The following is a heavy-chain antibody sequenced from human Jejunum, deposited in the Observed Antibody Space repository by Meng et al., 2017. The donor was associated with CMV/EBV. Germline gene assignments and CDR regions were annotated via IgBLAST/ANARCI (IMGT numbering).Heavy chain of an antibody. D-gene: IGHD3-3*01. CDR2: VNPNNGGT. CDR1: NHFY. J-gene: IGHJ6*02. CDR3: ASGTIFGVVTPYYYGLDV. Sequence: NHFYLHWVRQAPGQGLEWMGWVNPNNGGTDYAQKFQGRVIMTSDTSISTVYMELSSLRSEDTAVFYCASGTIFGVVTPYYYGLDVWGQGTTVTVSS. V-gene: IGHV1-2*02.